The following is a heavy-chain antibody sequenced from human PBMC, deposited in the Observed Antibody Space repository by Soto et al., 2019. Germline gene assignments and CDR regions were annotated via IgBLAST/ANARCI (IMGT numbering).Heavy chain of an antibody. D-gene: IGHD4-4*01. CDR2: INSDGTTT. Sequence: GGSLRLSCAASGFIFSSYWMHWVRQAPGKGLVWVSRINSDGTTTSNADSVRGRITISRDNAKNTLYLQLNSLRAEDTAVYYCASSATAISQDHYQYYYGMDVWGQGTTVTVS. V-gene: IGHV3-74*01. CDR1: GFIFSSYW. J-gene: IGHJ6*02. CDR3: ASSATAISQDHYQYYYGMDV.